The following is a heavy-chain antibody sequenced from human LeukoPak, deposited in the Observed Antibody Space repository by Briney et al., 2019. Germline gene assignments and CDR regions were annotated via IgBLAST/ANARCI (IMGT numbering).Heavy chain of an antibody. V-gene: IGHV3-23*01. D-gene: IGHD3-10*01. J-gene: IGHJ4*02. CDR1: GFPFSSYW. CDR2: ISGSGGST. CDR3: AKASGGPFDY. Sequence: PGGSLRLPCVASGFPFSSYWMTWVRQAPGKGLEWVSAISGSGGSTYYADPVKGRFTISRDNSKNTLYLQMNSLRAEDTAVYYCAKASGGPFDYWGQGTLVTVSS.